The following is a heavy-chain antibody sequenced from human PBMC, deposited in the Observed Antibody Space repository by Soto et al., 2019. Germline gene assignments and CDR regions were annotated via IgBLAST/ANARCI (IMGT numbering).Heavy chain of an antibody. D-gene: IGHD1-26*01. CDR1: GFTFGDYG. J-gene: IGHJ6*02. V-gene: IGHV3-9*01. CDR2: ISWNSGNI. Sequence: EVQLVESGGGLVQPGRSLRLSCVASGFTFGDYGMHWVRQAPGKGLEWVSGISWNSGNIGYADSVKGRFTISRDNAKNFLYLQMNSLRAEDTALYYCAKDSSGSPYYSGMDVWGQGTTVTVSS. CDR3: AKDSSGSPYYSGMDV.